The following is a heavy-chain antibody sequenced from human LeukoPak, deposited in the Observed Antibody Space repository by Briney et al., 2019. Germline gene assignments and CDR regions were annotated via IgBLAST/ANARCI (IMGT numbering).Heavy chain of an antibody. J-gene: IGHJ3*02. CDR1: GGSISSGSYY. Sequence: SETLSLTCTVSGGSISSGSYYWSWIRQPAGKGLEWIGRIYTSGSTNYNPSLKSRVTISVDTSKNQFSLKLSSVTAADTAVYYCARLELIDYGGVEAFDIWGQGTMVTVSS. V-gene: IGHV4-61*02. CDR3: ARLELIDYGGVEAFDI. D-gene: IGHD4-23*01. CDR2: IYTSGST.